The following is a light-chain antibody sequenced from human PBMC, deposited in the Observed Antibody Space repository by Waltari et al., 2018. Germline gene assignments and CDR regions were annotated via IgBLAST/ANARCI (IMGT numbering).Light chain of an antibody. V-gene: IGLV3-27*01. CDR3: YSAADNAVGV. CDR1: ILAKKY. CDR2: KDN. J-gene: IGLJ3*02. Sequence: SYDLTQPSSVSVSPGQTARITCSGDILAKKYGRWFQQKPGQAPVKVIYKDNERPSGIPERFSGYSSGTTVTLTISGAHVDDEADYYCYSAADNAVGVFGGGTKLTV.